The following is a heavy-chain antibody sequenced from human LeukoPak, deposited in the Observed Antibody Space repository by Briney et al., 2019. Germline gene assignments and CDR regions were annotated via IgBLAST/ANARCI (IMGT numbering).Heavy chain of an antibody. CDR2: IYYSGST. J-gene: IGHJ5*02. CDR3: ARVAVVAARGSWFDP. D-gene: IGHD2-15*01. Sequence: SETLSLTCTVSGGSISSYDWSWIRQHPGKGLDWIGYIYYSGSTYYNPSLKSRVIISVDTSKNQFSLKLSSVTAADTAVYYCARVAVVAARGSWFDPWGQGTLVTVSS. CDR1: GGSISSYD. V-gene: IGHV4-59*06.